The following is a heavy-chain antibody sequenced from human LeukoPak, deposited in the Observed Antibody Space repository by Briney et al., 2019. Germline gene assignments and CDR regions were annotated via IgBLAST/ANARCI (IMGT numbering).Heavy chain of an antibody. CDR2: IASDGSHT. CDR1: GFTFSTYF. Sequence: GGSLRLSCAASGFTFSTYFMHWVRQAPGKGLEWVAVIASDGSHTFYADSVKGRFTISRDNAKNSLYLQMNSLRAEDTAVYYCARDFDYWGQGTLVTVSS. J-gene: IGHJ4*02. V-gene: IGHV3-30-3*01. CDR3: ARDFDY.